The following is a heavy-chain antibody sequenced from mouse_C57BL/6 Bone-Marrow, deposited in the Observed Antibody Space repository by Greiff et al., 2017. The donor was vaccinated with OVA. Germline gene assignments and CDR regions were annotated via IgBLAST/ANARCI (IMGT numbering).Heavy chain of an antibody. CDR1: GYAFSSSW. V-gene: IGHV1-82*01. Sequence: QVQLQQSGPELVKPGASVKISCKASGYAFSSSWMNWVKQRPGKGLEWIGRIYPGDGDTNYNGKFKGKATLTADKSSSTAYMQLSSLTSEDSAVYFCASRENSGYYFEYWGQGTTLTVSS. CDR2: IYPGDGDT. J-gene: IGHJ2*01. CDR3: ASRENSGYYFEY. D-gene: IGHD3-2*02.